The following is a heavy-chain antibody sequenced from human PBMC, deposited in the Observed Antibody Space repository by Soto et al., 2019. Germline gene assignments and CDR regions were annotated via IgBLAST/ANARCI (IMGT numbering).Heavy chain of an antibody. CDR2: IKSNTDGGTT. Sequence: PGGSLRLSCTASGIIFSNTWINLVRQAPGKGLEWVGRIKSNTDGGTTDYATPVKGRFALSRDDSQNTLYLQMTGLKAEDTAVYYCAKVVRFYDILTGPMDYWGQGTLVTVSS. CDR3: AKVVRFYDILTGPMDY. D-gene: IGHD3-9*01. J-gene: IGHJ4*02. V-gene: IGHV3-15*01. CDR1: GIIFSNTW.